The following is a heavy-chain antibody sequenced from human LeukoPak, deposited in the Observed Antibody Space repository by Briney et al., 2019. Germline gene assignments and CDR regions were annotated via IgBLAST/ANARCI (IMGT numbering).Heavy chain of an antibody. D-gene: IGHD7-27*01. CDR3: ARDREAVADWGYDWFDP. J-gene: IGHJ5*02. CDR2: IYTSGSA. Sequence: PSETLSLTCTVSGGSISSYYWSWIRQPAGKGLEWIGRIYTSGSANYNPSLKSRVTVSVDTSKNQFSLKVTSVTAADTAVYYCARDREAVADWGYDWFDPWGQGILVTVSS. CDR1: GGSISSYY. V-gene: IGHV4-4*07.